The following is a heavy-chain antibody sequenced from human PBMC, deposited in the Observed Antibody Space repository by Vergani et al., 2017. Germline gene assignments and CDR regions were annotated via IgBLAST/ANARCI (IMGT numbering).Heavy chain of an antibody. D-gene: IGHD4-17*01. J-gene: IGHJ4*02. CDR1: GGSISSSSYY. V-gene: IGHV4-39*07. Sequence: QLQLQESGPGLVKPSETLSLTCTVSGGSISSSSYYWGWIRQPPGKGLDWIGSIYYSGSTYYNPSLKSRVTISVDTSKNQFSLKLSSVTAADTAVYYCARYDDYGDYCLDDWGQGTLVTVSS. CDR2: IYYSGST. CDR3: ARYDDYGDYCLDD.